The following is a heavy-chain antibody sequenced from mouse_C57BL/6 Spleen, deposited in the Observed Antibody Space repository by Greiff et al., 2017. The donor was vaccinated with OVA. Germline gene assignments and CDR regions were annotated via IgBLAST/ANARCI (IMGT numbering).Heavy chain of an antibody. V-gene: IGHV1-69*01. CDR3: ARYWGYYYAMDY. D-gene: IGHD4-1*01. J-gene: IGHJ4*01. CDR2: IDPSDSYT. CDR1: FTSYW. Sequence: FTSYWMHWVKQRPGQGLEWIGEIDPSDSYTNYNQKFKGKSTLTVDKSSSTAYMQLSSLTSEDSAVYYCARYWGYYYAMDYWGQGTSVTVSS.